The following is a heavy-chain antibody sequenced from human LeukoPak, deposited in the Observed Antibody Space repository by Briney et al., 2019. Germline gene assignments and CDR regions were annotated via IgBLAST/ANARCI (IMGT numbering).Heavy chain of an antibody. Sequence: ASVKVSRKVSGYTLTELSMHWVRPAPGKGREWVGGFDREDGETIYAQKFQGRVTMTEDTSTDTAYMELSSLRSEGTAVYYCASTYGGSSTYNWFDPWGQGTLVTVSS. CDR3: ASTYGGSSTYNWFDP. J-gene: IGHJ5*02. CDR2: FDREDGET. D-gene: IGHD6-6*01. CDR1: GYTLTELS. V-gene: IGHV1-24*01.